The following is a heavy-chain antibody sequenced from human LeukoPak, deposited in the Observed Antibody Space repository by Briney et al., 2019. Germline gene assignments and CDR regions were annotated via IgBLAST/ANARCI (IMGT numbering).Heavy chain of an antibody. CDR1: GFTFSNYS. Sequence: GGSLRLSCAASGFTFSNYSMNWVRQAPGKGLEWVSSISSSSSYIYYADSVKGRFTISRDNAKNSLFLQMNSLRAEDTAVYYCARENYDSSGYIDYWGQGTLVTVSS. V-gene: IGHV3-21*01. D-gene: IGHD3-22*01. CDR2: ISSSSSYI. CDR3: ARENYDSSGYIDY. J-gene: IGHJ4*02.